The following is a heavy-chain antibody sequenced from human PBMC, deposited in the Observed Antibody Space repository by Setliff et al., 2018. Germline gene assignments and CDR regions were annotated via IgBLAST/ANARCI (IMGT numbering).Heavy chain of an antibody. J-gene: IGHJ4*02. CDR3: AKSGYSYGYVFDY. V-gene: IGHV3-33*06. Sequence: GGSLRLSCAASGFTFNNFAMHWVRQAPGKGLEWVAVIWYDGSNKYYADSVKGRFTISRDNSKNTLYLQMNSLRAEDTAVYYCAKSGYSYGYVFDYWGQGTLVTV. CDR2: IWYDGSNK. D-gene: IGHD5-18*01. CDR1: GFTFNNFA.